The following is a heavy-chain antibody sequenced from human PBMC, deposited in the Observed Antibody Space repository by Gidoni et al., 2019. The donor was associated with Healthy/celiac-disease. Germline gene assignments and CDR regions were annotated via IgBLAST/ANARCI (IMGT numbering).Heavy chain of an antibody. D-gene: IGHD6-13*01. J-gene: IGHJ4*02. CDR2: IYYSGRT. CDR3: ARRSGIAAARVDY. Sequence: QLQLQESGPGLVKPSETLSLTCTVYGGSISSSSYYWGWIRQPPGKGLEWIGSIYYSGRTYYTPSLKSRVTLSVDTSKNQFSLKLSSVTAADTAVYYCARRSGIAAARVDYWGQGTLVTVSS. CDR1: GGSISSSSYY. V-gene: IGHV4-39*01.